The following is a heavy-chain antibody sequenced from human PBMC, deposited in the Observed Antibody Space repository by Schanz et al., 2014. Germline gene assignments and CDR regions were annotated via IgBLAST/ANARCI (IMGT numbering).Heavy chain of an antibody. CDR3: ARDTAQSCIGPSCFEYFQH. CDR1: GFNISTYG. V-gene: IGHV3-33*01. Sequence: QVQLVESGGGVVQPGRSLRLSCAASGFNISTYGMHWVRQAPGKGLEWVAVIWFDGNNKFYADSVKGRFTISRDNAKNSLYLQMNSLRAEDTALYYCARDTAQSCIGPSCFEYFQHWGQGALVTVSS. D-gene: IGHD2-2*01. CDR2: IWFDGNNK. J-gene: IGHJ1*01.